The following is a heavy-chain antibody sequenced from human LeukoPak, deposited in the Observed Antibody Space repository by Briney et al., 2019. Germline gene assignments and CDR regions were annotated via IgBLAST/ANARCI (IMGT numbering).Heavy chain of an antibody. J-gene: IGHJ3*02. CDR1: GFTFSSYA. CDR2: ISYDGSNK. CDR3: AKVRNYDSSAYYWNDAFDI. Sequence: GGSLRLSCAASGFTFSSYAMHWVRQAPGKGLEWVAVISYDGSNKYYADSVKGRFTISRDNSKNTLYLQMNSLRAEDTAVYYCAKVRNYDSSAYYWNDAFDIWGQGTKVTVSS. D-gene: IGHD3-22*01. V-gene: IGHV3-30-3*01.